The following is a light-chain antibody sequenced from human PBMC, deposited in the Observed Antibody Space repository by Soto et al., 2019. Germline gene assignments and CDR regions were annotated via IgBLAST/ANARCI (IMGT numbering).Light chain of an antibody. V-gene: IGKV1-5*03. J-gene: IGKJ1*01. CDR2: KAS. Sequence: DIQMTQSPSTLSASVGDRVTITCRSSQSISSWLAWYQQKPGTAPKLLIYKASTLQIGVPSRFNGSGSGTEFTPTISSQQPDDSATDYCQQYNDNWTFGQGTKVEIK. CDR3: QQYNDNWT. CDR1: QSISSW.